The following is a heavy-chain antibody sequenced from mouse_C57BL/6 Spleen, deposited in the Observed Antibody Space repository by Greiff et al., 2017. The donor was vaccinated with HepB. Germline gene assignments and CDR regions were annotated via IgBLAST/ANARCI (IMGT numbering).Heavy chain of an antibody. CDR2: ISSGGSYT. V-gene: IGHV5-6*01. D-gene: IGHD2-5*01. Sequence: EVKLMESGGDLVKPGGSLKLSCAASGFTFSSYGMSWVRQTPDKRLEWVATISSGGSYTYYPASVKGRFTISRDNAKNTLYLQMSSLKSEDTAMYDCARLGGYYSNPFDVWGTGTTVTVSS. CDR1: GFTFSSYG. J-gene: IGHJ1*03. CDR3: ARLGGYYSNPFDV.